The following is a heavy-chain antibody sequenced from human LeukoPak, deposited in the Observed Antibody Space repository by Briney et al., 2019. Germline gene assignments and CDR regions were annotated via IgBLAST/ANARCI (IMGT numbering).Heavy chain of an antibody. CDR1: GYTFTGYY. D-gene: IGHD6-19*01. J-gene: IGHJ4*02. CDR2: INLNSGGT. CDR3: ASPVAVAFQGGDYFDY. Sequence: GASVKVSCKASGYTFTGYYMHWVRQAPGQGLEWMGWINLNSGGTNYAQKFQGRVTMTRDTSISTAYMELSRLRSDDTAVYYCASPVAVAFQGGDYFDYWGQGTLVTVSS. V-gene: IGHV1-2*02.